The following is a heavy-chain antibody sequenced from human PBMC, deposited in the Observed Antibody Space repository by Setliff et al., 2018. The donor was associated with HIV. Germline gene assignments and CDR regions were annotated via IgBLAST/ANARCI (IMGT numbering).Heavy chain of an antibody. Sequence: GASVKVSCKASGYTFTSYAMNWVRQAPGQGLEWMGWINTNTGNPTYAQGFTGRFVFSLDTSVSTAYLQISSLKAEDTAVYYCARCSYVWGSYRMQPWGQGTLVTVSS. CDR3: ARCSYVWGSYRMQP. D-gene: IGHD3-16*02. CDR1: GYTFTSYA. V-gene: IGHV7-4-1*02. CDR2: INTNTGNP. J-gene: IGHJ5*02.